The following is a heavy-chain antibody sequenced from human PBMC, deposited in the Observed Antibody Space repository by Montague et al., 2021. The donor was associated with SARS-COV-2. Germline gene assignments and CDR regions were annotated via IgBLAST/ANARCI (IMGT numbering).Heavy chain of an antibody. CDR1: GFTFSSYS. CDR3: ARGPYSSDQLFHYYYGMDV. CDR2: ISSSSSYI. V-gene: IGHV3-21*01. D-gene: IGHD6-19*01. Sequence: SLRLSCAASGFTFSSYSMNWVRQAPGKGLEWVSSISSSSSYIYYXDSVKGRFTISRDNAKNSLYLQMNSLRAEDTAVYYCARGPYSSDQLFHYYYGMDVWGQGTTVTVSS. J-gene: IGHJ6*02.